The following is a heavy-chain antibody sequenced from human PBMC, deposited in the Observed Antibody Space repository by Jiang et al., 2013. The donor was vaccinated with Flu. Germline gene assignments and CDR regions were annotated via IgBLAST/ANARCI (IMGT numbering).Heavy chain of an antibody. CDR2: INHSGST. Sequence: LLKPSETLSLTCAVYGGSFSGYYWSWIRQPPGKGLEWIGEINHSGSTNYNPSLKSRVTISVDTSKNQFSLKLSSVTAADTAVYYCARGLAGTTASYYYYGMDVWGQGTTVTVSS. D-gene: IGHD1-7*01. J-gene: IGHJ6*02. CDR3: ARGLAGTTASYYYYGMDV. V-gene: IGHV4-34*01. CDR1: GGSFSGYY.